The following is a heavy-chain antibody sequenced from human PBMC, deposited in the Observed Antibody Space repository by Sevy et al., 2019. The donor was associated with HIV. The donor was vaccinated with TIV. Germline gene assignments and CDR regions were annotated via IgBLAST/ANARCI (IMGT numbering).Heavy chain of an antibody. J-gene: IGHJ4*02. D-gene: IGHD3-22*01. V-gene: IGHV3-53*01. CDR2: IYSGGST. CDR1: GFTVSSNY. Sequence: GGSLRLSCAASGFTVSSNYMSWVRQAPGMGLEWVSVIYSGGSTYYADSVKGRFTISRDNSKNTLYLQMNSLRAEDTAVYYCARRKRGRYYDSSGYWPFDYWGQRTLVTVSS. CDR3: ARRKRGRYYDSSGYWPFDY.